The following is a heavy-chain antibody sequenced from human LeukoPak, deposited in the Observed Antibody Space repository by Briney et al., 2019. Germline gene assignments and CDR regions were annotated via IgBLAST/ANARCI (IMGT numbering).Heavy chain of an antibody. Sequence: GGSLRLSCAASGFTFISYAMSWVRQAPGKGLEWVSVISGSGDSTHYADSVKGRFTISRDNSKNTVYLQMNSLRVEDTAVYYCAKHIVVVPAAFDYWGQGTLVTVSS. V-gene: IGHV3-23*01. D-gene: IGHD2-2*01. CDR3: AKHIVVVPAAFDY. J-gene: IGHJ4*02. CDR1: GFTFISYA. CDR2: ISGSGDST.